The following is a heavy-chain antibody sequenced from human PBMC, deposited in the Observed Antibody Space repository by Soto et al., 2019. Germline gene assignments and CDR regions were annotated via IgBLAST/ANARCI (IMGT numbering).Heavy chain of an antibody. Sequence: PSETLSLTCTVSGGSISSSSYYWGWIRQPPGKGLEWIGSIYYSGSTYYNPSLKSRVTISVDTSKNQFSLKLSSVTAADTAVYYCARHLGGQYCSSTSCFRSQYYYYYGMDVWCQGTTVT. V-gene: IGHV4-39*01. CDR1: GGSISSSSYY. CDR3: ARHLGGQYCSSTSCFRSQYYYYYGMDV. J-gene: IGHJ6*02. D-gene: IGHD2-2*01. CDR2: IYYSGST.